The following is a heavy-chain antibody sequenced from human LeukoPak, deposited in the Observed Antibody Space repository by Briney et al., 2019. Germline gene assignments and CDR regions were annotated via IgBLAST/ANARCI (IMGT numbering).Heavy chain of an antibody. J-gene: IGHJ6*03. V-gene: IGHV3-30*02. CDR1: GFTFRSYG. CDR2: IQNDGSNE. CDR3: ARDYSSGWYANMDV. D-gene: IGHD6-19*01. Sequence: GGSLRLSCAASGFTFRSYGMHWVRQAPGKGLEWEAYIQNDGSNEQYADSVKGRFSISRDSSKNILYLQMNSLRAEDTAVYYCARDYSSGWYANMDVWGKGTTVTVSS.